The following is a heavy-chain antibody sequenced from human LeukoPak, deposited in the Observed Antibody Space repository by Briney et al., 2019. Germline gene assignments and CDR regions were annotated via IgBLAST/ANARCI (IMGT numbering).Heavy chain of an antibody. CDR1: GGSISSYY. CDR3: ARQSSVQYNQGFDP. J-gene: IGHJ5*02. CDR2: IYYSGST. V-gene: IGHV4-59*08. Sequence: PSETLSLTCTVSGGSISSYYWSWIRQPPGKGLEWIGYIYYSGSTNYNPSLKSRVTISVDTSKNQFSLKLSSVTAADTAVYYCARQSSVQYNQGFDPWGQGTLVTVSS. D-gene: IGHD1-1*01.